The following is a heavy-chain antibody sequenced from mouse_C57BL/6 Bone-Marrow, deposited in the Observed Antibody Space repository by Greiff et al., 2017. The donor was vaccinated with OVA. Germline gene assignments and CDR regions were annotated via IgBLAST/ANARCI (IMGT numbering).Heavy chain of an antibody. CDR3: AKTAYYSARAMDY. J-gene: IGHJ4*01. CDR2: IWRGGST. D-gene: IGHD2-12*01. CDR1: GFSLTSYG. V-gene: IGHV2-5*01. Sequence: VQLQESGPGLVQPSQSLSITCTVSGFSLTSYGVHWVRQSPGKGLEWLGVIWRGGSTDYNAAFMSRLSITKDNSKSQVFVKMNSLQADDTAIYYCAKTAYYSARAMDYWGQGTSVTVSS.